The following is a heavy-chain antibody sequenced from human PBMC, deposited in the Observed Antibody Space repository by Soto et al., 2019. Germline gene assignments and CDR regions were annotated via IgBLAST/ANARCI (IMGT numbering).Heavy chain of an antibody. CDR2: ISPSSGVT. V-gene: IGHV1-18*01. J-gene: IGHJ4*02. Sequence: QVQLVQSEGEVRQPGASVKVSCRASGYTFTSYGIIWVRQAPGQGLEWMGYISPSSGVTRYAQNLQGRVTLTTDTSTTTPYMELRSLSSDDTAVYYCAREMCTRTGPQNFFDYWGLGALVTVSS. CDR3: AREMCTRTGPQNFFDY. CDR1: GYTFTSYG.